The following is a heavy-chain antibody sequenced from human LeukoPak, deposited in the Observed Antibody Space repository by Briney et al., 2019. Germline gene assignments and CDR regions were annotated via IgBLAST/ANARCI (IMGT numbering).Heavy chain of an antibody. CDR2: MNPKSGGT. Sequence: ASVKVSCKASGYTFTGYYVHWVRQAPGQGLEWMGWMNPKSGGTNYAQKFEARVTMNRDTSISTAYMELSRLRFDDTAVYYCARGLDSGSPPLGTFEIWGQGTMVTVSS. D-gene: IGHD1-26*01. CDR3: ARGLDSGSPPLGTFEI. V-gene: IGHV1-2*02. CDR1: GYTFTGYY. J-gene: IGHJ3*02.